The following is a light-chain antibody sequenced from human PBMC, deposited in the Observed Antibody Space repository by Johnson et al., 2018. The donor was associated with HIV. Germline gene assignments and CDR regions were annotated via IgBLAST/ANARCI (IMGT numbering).Light chain of an antibody. CDR2: DNN. J-gene: IGLJ1*01. Sequence: QSVLTQPPSVSAAPGQRVTISCSGSSSNIVNIYVSWYQQLPGTAPKLLIYDNNKRPSGIPDRFSGSKSGTSATLGITGLQTGDEADYYCGTWDSSLSAGYVFGTGTKVTVL. V-gene: IGLV1-51*01. CDR1: SSNIVNIY. CDR3: GTWDSSLSAGYV.